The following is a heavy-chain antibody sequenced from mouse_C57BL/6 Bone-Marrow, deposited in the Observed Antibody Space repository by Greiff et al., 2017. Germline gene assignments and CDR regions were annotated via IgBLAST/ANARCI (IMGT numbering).Heavy chain of an antibody. Sequence: QVQLQQSGAELVRPGASVTLSCKASGYTFTDYEMHWVKQTPVHGLEWIGAIDPETGGTAYNQKFKGKAILTADKSSSTAYMELRSLTSEYSAVYYCTRGRIITTVVALYYYAMDYWGQGTSVTVSS. J-gene: IGHJ4*01. D-gene: IGHD1-1*01. CDR1: GYTFTDYE. CDR3: TRGRIITTVVALYYYAMDY. V-gene: IGHV1-15*01. CDR2: IDPETGGT.